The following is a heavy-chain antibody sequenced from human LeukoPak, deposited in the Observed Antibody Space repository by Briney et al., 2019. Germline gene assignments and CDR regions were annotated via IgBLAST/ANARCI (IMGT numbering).Heavy chain of an antibody. CDR2: ISSSSSYI. CDR1: GFTFSSYS. D-gene: IGHD3-22*01. J-gene: IGHJ4*02. Sequence: GGSLRLSCAASGFTFSSYSMNWVRQAPGKGLEWVSSISSSSSYIYYADSVKGRFTISRDNAKNSLYLQMNSLRAEDTAVYYCARSRLVVTGYYFDYWGQGTLVTVSS. V-gene: IGHV3-21*01. CDR3: ARSRLVVTGYYFDY.